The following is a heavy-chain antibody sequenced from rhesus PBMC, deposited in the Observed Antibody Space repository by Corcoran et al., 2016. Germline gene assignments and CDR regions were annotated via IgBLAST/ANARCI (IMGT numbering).Heavy chain of an antibody. D-gene: IGHD2-27*01. CDR3: ASLEYCSGIYCYAGNFEF. CDR2: INSGGGST. Sequence: EVQLVETGGGLVQPGGSLKLSCAASGFTFSNYGMSWVRQAPGKGLEWVSAINSGGGSTFYADSVKGRFTISRDNSKNTLSLHMNSLRAEDTAVYYCASLEYCSGIYCYAGNFEFWGQGALVTVSS. V-gene: IGHV3S5*01. J-gene: IGHJ1*01. CDR1: GFTFSNYG.